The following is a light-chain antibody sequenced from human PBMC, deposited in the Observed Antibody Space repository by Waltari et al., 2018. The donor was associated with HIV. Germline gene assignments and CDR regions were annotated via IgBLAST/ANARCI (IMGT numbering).Light chain of an antibody. CDR3: QQYHTSPGT. CDR1: QSVLYNSINKNY. CDR2: WAS. V-gene: IGKV4-1*01. Sequence: DILMTQSPDSLAVSLGERATINCKSSQSVLYNSINKNYLAWYQQKPGQPPKLLIYWASTRESVVPDRCSGSWSGTDFTLTISSLQAEDVAVYYCQQYHTSPGTFGQGTKLEIK. J-gene: IGKJ2*02.